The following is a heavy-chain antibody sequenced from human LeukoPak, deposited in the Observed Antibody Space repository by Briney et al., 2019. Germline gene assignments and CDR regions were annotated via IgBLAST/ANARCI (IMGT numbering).Heavy chain of an antibody. Sequence: GGSLRLSCAASRFTLGTYWMTWVRQGPGKGPEWVANIKQDGSEKYYVDSVKGRFIVSRDNAKNSLFLQMNSLRAEDTGVYYCARVSYGAFDYWGQGTLVTVSS. J-gene: IGHJ4*02. V-gene: IGHV3-7*01. CDR2: IKQDGSEK. D-gene: IGHD4-17*01. CDR1: RFTLGTYW. CDR3: ARVSYGAFDY.